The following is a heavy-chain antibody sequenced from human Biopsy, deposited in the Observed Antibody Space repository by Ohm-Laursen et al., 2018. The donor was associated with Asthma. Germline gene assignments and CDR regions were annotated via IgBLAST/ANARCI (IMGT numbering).Heavy chain of an antibody. CDR2: INSVFGTT. D-gene: IGHD2-2*01. CDR1: GGTFNTYV. J-gene: IGHJ4*02. CDR3: ARKAGSCISRTCYSLDF. V-gene: IGHV1-69*13. Sequence: SVKVSYKSLGGTFNTYVIGWVRQAPGQGLEWMGGINSVFGTTTYPQKFQDRVTITADDSTSTVYMELSSLRSEDTAVYYCARKAGSCISRTCYSLDFWGQGTLVTVSS.